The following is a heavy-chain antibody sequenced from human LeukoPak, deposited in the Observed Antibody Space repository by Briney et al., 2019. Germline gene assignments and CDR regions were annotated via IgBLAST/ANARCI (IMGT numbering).Heavy chain of an antibody. CDR2: ISSSGSST. CDR3: SKGPEYSSTWKVFHF. V-gene: IGHV3-23*01. Sequence: GGSLRLSCAASGFAFSGYGTSWVRQAPGKGLEWVSGISSSGSSTYYADSVKGRFTISRDNSKNTLYLQMNSLRGEDTAIYFCSKGPEYSSTWKVFHFWGQGTLVTVSS. CDR1: GFAFSGYG. D-gene: IGHD6-13*01. J-gene: IGHJ4*02.